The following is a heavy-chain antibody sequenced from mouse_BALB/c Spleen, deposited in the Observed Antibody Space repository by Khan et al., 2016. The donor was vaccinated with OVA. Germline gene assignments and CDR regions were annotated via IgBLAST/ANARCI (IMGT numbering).Heavy chain of an antibody. D-gene: IGHD1-1*01. V-gene: IGHV1-4*01. J-gene: IGHJ4*01. CDR3: ARRTTVYAMDY. Sequence: QVQLKQSGAELARPGASVKMSCKASGYTFTSNTMHWVKQRPGQGLEWIGYINPSSGYTIYNQNFKDKATLTADKSSSPAYMQLSSLTSEDSAVYYCARRTTVYAMDYWGQGTSVTVSS. CDR1: GYTFTSNT. CDR2: INPSSGYT.